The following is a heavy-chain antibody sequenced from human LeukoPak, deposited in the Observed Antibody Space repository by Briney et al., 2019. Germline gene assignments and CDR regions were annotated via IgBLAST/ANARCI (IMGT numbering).Heavy chain of an antibody. CDR3: ARDSSPGYYDFVWGTYPRY. Sequence: PGGSLRLSCAASGFGFSNYWMSWVRQAPGKGLEWVANIKQDGSEKYYVDSVKGRFTISRDNAKNSLYLHMNSLRAEDTAVYFCARDSSPGYYDFVWGTYPRYWGQGTPVTVSS. CDR2: IKQDGSEK. V-gene: IGHV3-7*05. D-gene: IGHD3-16*02. J-gene: IGHJ4*02. CDR1: GFGFSNYW.